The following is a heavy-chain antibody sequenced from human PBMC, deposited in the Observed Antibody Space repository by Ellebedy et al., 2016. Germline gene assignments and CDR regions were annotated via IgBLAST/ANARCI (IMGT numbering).Heavy chain of an antibody. CDR1: GFTFSSYA. J-gene: IGHJ4*02. V-gene: IGHV3-23*01. CDR3: AKDRDDDGDYVFDS. CDR2: ISGSGGST. Sequence: GESLKISXAASGFTFSSYAMSWVRQAPGKGLEWVSVISGSGGSTYYADSVKGRFTISRDNSKNTLYLQMNSLRAEDTAVYYCAKDRDDDGDYVFDSWGQGTLVTVSS. D-gene: IGHD4-17*01.